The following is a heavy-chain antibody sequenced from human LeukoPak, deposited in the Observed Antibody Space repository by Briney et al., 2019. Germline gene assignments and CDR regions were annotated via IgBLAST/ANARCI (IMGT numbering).Heavy chain of an antibody. CDR3: ARYYGDYVDYFDY. CDR1: GFTFSSYG. D-gene: IGHD4-17*01. Sequence: PGRSLRPSCAASGFTFSSYGMHWVRQAPGKGLEGVAVIWYDGSNKYYADSVKGRFTISRDNSKNTLYLQMNSLRAEDTAVYYCARYYGDYVDYFDYWGQGTLVTVSS. V-gene: IGHV3-33*01. CDR2: IWYDGSNK. J-gene: IGHJ4*02.